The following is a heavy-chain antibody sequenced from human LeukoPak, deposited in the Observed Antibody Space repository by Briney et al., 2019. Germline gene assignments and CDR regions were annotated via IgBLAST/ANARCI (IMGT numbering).Heavy chain of an antibody. V-gene: IGHV3-9*01. CDR2: ISWNSGSI. J-gene: IGHJ4*02. CDR3: AKDPGYRDF. Sequence: GGSLRLSCAASGFTFDDYAMRWVRQAPGKGLEWVSGISWNSGSIGYADSVKGRFTISRDNSKNTLYLQMNSLRPEDTAMYFCAKDPGYRDFWGQGTLVTVSS. CDR1: GFTFDDYA. D-gene: IGHD5-18*01.